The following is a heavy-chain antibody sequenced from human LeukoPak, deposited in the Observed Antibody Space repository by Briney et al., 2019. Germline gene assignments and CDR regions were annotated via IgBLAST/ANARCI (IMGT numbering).Heavy chain of an antibody. V-gene: IGHV4-4*07. D-gene: IGHD3-9*01. CDR3: ARDRDLYYDILTGQPAPSYFDY. CDR1: GGSISSYY. Sequence: PSETLSLTCTVSGGSISSYYWSWIRQPAGKGLEWIGRIYTSGSTNYNPSLKSRVTMSVDTSKNQFSLKLSSVTAADTAVYYCARDRDLYYDILTGQPAPSYFDYWGLGTLVTVSS. CDR2: IYTSGST. J-gene: IGHJ4*02.